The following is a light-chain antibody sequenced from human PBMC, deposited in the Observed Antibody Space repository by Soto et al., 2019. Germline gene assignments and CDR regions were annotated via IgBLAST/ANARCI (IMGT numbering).Light chain of an antibody. V-gene: IGLV4-69*01. CDR3: QTWATGIPV. CDR2: FNTDGSH. Sequence: QLVLTQSPSASASLGASVKLTCTLSSGHSRYAIAWHQQQPEKGPRYLMKFNTDGSHSKGDGIPDRFSGSSSGAERYLTISSLQSEDEGDYYCQTWATGIPVFGGGTKLTVL. J-gene: IGLJ2*01. CDR1: SGHSRYA.